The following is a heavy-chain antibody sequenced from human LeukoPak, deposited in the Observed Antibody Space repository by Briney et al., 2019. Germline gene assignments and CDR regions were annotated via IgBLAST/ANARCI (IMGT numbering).Heavy chain of an antibody. CDR3: ARDRGYSSGYRAFDI. D-gene: IGHD5-18*01. CDR1: GGSISSYY. CDR2: IYYSGST. Sequence: SETLSLTCTVSGGSISSYYWSWIRQPPGKGLEWIGYIYYSGSTNYSPSLKSRVTISVDTSTNQFSLKLSSETAADTAVYYCARDRGYSSGYRAFDIWGQGRMVTVSS. J-gene: IGHJ3*02. V-gene: IGHV4-59*01.